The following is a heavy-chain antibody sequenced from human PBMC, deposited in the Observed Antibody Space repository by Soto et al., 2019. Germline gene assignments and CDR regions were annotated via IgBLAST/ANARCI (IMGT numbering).Heavy chain of an antibody. CDR3: AKKNQPLLYPAGLDY. D-gene: IGHD2-2*02. CDR2: ISYDETFK. CDR1: GFTFSSYG. V-gene: IGHV3-30*18. J-gene: IGHJ4*02. Sequence: PGGSLRLSCAASGFTFSSYGMHWVRQAPGKGLEWVAVISYDETFKYYADSVKGRFTISRDNSKNTLYLQMNSLRTEDTAVYYCAKKNQPLLYPAGLDYWGQGTLVTVSS.